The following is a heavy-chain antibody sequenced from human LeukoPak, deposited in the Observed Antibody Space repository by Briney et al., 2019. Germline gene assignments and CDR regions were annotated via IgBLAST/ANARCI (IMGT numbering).Heavy chain of an antibody. CDR2: INPNSCAT. J-gene: IGHJ4*02. Sequence: GASVKVSCKSSGYTFTDYYLHWVRQAPRQGLEWMGWINPNSCATKYAQKFQGRVTMTRDTSISIAYMELSRLTSDDTAVYYCARTFYSSGWDRLDYWGQGTLVTVSS. CDR3: ARTFYSSGWDRLDY. D-gene: IGHD6-19*01. CDR1: GYTFTDYY. V-gene: IGHV1-2*02.